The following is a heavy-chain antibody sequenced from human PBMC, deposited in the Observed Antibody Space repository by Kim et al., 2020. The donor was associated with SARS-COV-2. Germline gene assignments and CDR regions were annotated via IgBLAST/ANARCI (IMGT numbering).Heavy chain of an antibody. CDR3: VRAESGVDAFDI. D-gene: IGHD7-27*01. J-gene: IGHJ3*02. CDR2: ISAYNGNT. V-gene: IGHV1-18*01. CDR1: GYTFTSYG. Sequence: ASVKVSCKASGYTFTSYGISWVRQAPGQGLEWMGWISAYNGNTNYAQKLQGRVTMTTDTSTSTAYMELRSLRSDDTAVYYCVRAESGVDAFDIWGQGTMVTVSS.